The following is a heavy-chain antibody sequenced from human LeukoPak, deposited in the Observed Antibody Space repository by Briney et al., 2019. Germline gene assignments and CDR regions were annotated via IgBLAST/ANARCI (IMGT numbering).Heavy chain of an antibody. CDR3: ARGVTTVTTSQRVSYWFDP. CDR1: GGSISGSSYY. V-gene: IGHV4-39*07. Sequence: SETLSLTCTVSGGSISGSSYYWGWIRQPPGKGLEWIGSIYYSGSAYYNPSLKSRVTISADTSKNQFSLKLSSVTAADTAVYYCARGVTTVTTSQRVSYWFDPWGQGTLVTVSS. D-gene: IGHD4-11*01. J-gene: IGHJ5*02. CDR2: IYYSGSA.